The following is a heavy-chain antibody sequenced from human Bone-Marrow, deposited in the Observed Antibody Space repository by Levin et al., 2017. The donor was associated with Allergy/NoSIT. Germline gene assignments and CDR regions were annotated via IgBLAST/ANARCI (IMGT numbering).Heavy chain of an antibody. D-gene: IGHD3-10*01. CDR1: GFTFSTYS. J-gene: IGHJ5*02. Sequence: AGGSLRLSCATSGFTFSTYSMTWVRQAPGNGLEWVARIKEDGSVTHYVDSVKGRLTISRDNTKNSLYLQMNNLRIEDTGIYYCAREWYGEVVFSTWGQGTLVTVSS. V-gene: IGHV3-7*03. CDR3: AREWYGEVVFST. CDR2: IKEDGSVT.